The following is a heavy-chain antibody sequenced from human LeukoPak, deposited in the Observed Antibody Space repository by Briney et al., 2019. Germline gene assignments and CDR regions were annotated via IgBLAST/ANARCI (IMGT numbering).Heavy chain of an antibody. J-gene: IGHJ5*02. V-gene: IGHV1-69*06. D-gene: IGHD6-13*01. Sequence: EASVKVSCKASRGTFSSYAISWVRQAPGQGLEWMGGIIPIFGTANYAQKFQGRVTITADKSTGTAYMELSSLRSEDTAVYYCARVGSSSWFDPWGQGTLVTVSS. CDR3: ARVGSSSWFDP. CDR1: RGTFSSYA. CDR2: IIPIFGTA.